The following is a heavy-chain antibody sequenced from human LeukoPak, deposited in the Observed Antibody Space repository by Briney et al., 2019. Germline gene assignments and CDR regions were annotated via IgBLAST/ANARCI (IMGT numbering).Heavy chain of an antibody. J-gene: IGHJ5*02. CDR1: GGSISSYY. CDR2: IYYSGST. CDR3: ARGFATDWFDP. Sequence: SETLSLTCTVSGGSISSYYWSWIRQPPGKGLEWIGYIYYSGSTYYNPSLKSRVTISVDTSKSQFSLILTSVTAADTAVFYCARGFATDWFDPWGQGTLVTVSS. V-gene: IGHV4-59*08. D-gene: IGHD1-26*01.